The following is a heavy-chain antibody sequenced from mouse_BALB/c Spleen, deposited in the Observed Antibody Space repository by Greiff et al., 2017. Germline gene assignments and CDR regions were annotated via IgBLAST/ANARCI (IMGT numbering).Heavy chain of an antibody. CDR2: IYPRDGST. Sequence: VQLQQSGPELVKPGASVKISCKASGYTFTSYYIHWVKQRPGQGLEWIGYIYPRDGSTNYNEKFKGKATLTADTSSSTAYMQLSSLTSEDSAVYFCARSSYGNYDYWGQGTTLTVSS. D-gene: IGHD2-1*01. CDR3: ARSSYGNYDY. J-gene: IGHJ2*01. CDR1: GYTFTSYY. V-gene: IGHV1S12*01.